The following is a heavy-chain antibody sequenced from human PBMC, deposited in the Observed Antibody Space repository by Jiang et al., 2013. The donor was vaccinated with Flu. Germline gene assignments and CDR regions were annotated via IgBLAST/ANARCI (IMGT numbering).Heavy chain of an antibody. V-gene: IGHV5-51*01. CDR1: GYSFISYW. D-gene: IGHD6-19*01. Sequence: GAEVKKPGESLKISCKGSGYSFISYWIGWVRQKPGKGLEWMGIIYPGDSEARYSPSFQGQVTMSVDRSISTAYLQWSSLKASDTAIYFCAREAVAGMYYFDFWGQGTRSPPPQ. J-gene: IGHJ4*01. CDR2: IYPGDSEA. CDR3: AREAVAGMYYFDF.